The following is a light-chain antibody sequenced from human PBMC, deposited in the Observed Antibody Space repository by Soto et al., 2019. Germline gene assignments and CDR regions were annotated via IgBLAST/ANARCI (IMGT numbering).Light chain of an antibody. J-gene: IGKJ4*01. CDR2: GAS. Sequence: EIVMTQSPATLSVSPGERATLSCRASQSVSSNLAWYQQKPGQAPRLLIYGASTRATGIPARFSGSGSGTEFTLTISSLQSEDFAVYYCQQYNNWPCFGGGTKV. CDR1: QSVSSN. CDR3: QQYNNWPC. V-gene: IGKV3-15*01.